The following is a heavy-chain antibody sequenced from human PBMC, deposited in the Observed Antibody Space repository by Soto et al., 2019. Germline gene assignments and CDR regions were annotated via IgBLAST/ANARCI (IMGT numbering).Heavy chain of an antibody. CDR3: ARRARPDFYYMDV. CDR1: GFTLSGYA. J-gene: IGHJ6*03. V-gene: IGHV3-64*01. Sequence: EVQLAESGGGLAQPGGSLRLSCAASGFTLSGYAMDWVRQAPGXXXEYVSGISSNGVGTYSANSVQGTFTISRDNSKNTVYLQMGSLRPEDMAVYYCARRARPDFYYMDVWGKGTTVTVSS. D-gene: IGHD6-6*01. CDR2: ISSNGVGT.